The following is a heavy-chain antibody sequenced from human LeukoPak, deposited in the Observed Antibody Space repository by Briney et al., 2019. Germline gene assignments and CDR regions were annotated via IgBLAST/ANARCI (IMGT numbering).Heavy chain of an antibody. CDR1: GFTVSSNY. J-gene: IGHJ6*03. V-gene: IGHV3-53*01. D-gene: IGHD3-22*01. Sequence: QTGGSLRLSCAASGFTVSSNYMSWVRQAPGKGLEWVSVIYSGGSTYYADSVKGRFTISRDNSKNTLYLQMNSLRAEDTAVYYCASLLEYYYDSSGYSGGYYYMDVWGKGTTVTISS. CDR2: IYSGGST. CDR3: ASLLEYYYDSSGYSGGYYYMDV.